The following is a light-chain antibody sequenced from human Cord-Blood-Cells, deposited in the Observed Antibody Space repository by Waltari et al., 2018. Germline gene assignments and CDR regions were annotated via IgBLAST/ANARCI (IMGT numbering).Light chain of an antibody. V-gene: IGLV3-19*01. J-gene: IGLJ2*01. CDR3: NSRDSSGNHLV. Sequence: SSELTQDPAVSVALGQTVRITCQGDSLRSYYDSWYQQKPGQAPVLVIYGKNNRPSGIPDRFSGASSGNTASLTSTGAQAEDEADYYCNSRDSSGNHLVFGGGTKLTVL. CDR1: SLRSYY. CDR2: GKN.